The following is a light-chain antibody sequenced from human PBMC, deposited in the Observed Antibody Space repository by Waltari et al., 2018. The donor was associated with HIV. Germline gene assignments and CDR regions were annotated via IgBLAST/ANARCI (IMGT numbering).Light chain of an antibody. J-gene: IGLJ1*01. CDR3: ATWDDILSGYL. CDR2: KDK. CDR1: NSNIRSHF. V-gene: IGLV1-47*01. Sequence: QSVPTQPPSASGTPGQRVAIPCSGSNSNIRSHFLSWYQQLPGTAPKLPIYKDKQRPPGVPERFSASKSGSSASLAISGLRSEDEAEYYCATWDDILSGYLFGTGTKVTVL.